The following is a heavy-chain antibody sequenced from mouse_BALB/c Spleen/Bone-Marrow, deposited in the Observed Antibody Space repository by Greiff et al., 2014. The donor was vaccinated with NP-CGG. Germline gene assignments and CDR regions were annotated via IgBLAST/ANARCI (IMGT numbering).Heavy chain of an antibody. CDR3: AKHDTTVVVDY. J-gene: IGHJ2*01. CDR1: EFSLTDYG. D-gene: IGHD1-1*01. V-gene: IGHV2-6-5*01. Sequence: VQLQQSGPGLVAPSQSLSITCTVSEFSLTDYGVRWIRQPPGKGLEWLGVIWGGGITYYNSTLKSRMSISKDSSKSQVFLKMNSLQTDDTAMYYCAKHDTTVVVDYWGQGTTLTVSS. CDR2: IWGGGIT.